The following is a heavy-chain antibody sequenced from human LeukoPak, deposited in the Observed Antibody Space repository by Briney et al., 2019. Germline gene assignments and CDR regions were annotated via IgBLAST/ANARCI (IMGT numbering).Heavy chain of an antibody. V-gene: IGHV6-1*01. CDR2: TYYRSKWYN. J-gene: IGHJ4*02. CDR3: ARRWAGSGSYPQAPYFDY. D-gene: IGHD3-10*01. CDR1: GDSVSSNSAA. Sequence: SQTLSLTCAISGDSVSSNSAAWNWIRQSPSRGLEWLGRTYYRSKWYNDYAVSVKSRITINPDTSKNQFSLQLNSVTPEDTAVYYCARRWAGSGSYPQAPYFDYWGQGTLVTVSS.